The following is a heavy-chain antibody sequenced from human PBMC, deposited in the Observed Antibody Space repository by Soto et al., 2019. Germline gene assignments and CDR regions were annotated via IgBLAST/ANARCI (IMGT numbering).Heavy chain of an antibody. J-gene: IGHJ4*02. D-gene: IGHD3-3*02. Sequence: SGTLSHTCTVSGGSINIGGYYWSWIRQHPGKGLEWIGYIYYSGSTFYNPSLKSRVTISFDTSKNQFSLKLNSVTAADTAVYYCARTAWHFFDYWGQGTPVTVSS. CDR1: GGSINIGGYY. CDR3: ARTAWHFFDY. CDR2: IYYSGST. V-gene: IGHV4-31*03.